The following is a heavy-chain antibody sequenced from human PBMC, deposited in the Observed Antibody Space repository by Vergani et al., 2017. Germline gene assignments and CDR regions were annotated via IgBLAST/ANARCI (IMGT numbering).Heavy chain of an antibody. V-gene: IGHV1-2*02. CDR1: GYTLTGYY. Sequence: VQLVQSGAEVKKPGASVKVSCKASGYTLTGYYMHWVRQAPGQGLEWMGWINPNSGGTNYAQKFQGRVTMTRDTSISTAYMELSRLRSDDTAVYYCAKLTYGDYVADAFDIWGQGTMVTVSS. J-gene: IGHJ3*02. CDR2: INPNSGGT. CDR3: AKLTYGDYVADAFDI. D-gene: IGHD4-17*01.